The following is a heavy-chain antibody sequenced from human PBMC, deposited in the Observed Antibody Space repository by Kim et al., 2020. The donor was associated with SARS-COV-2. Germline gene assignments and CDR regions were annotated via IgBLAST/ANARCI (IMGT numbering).Heavy chain of an antibody. CDR3: ARHTSSGWYLSIGFWFDP. J-gene: IGHJ5*02. CDR2: IYYSGST. CDR1: GGSISSSSYY. V-gene: IGHV4-39*01. Sequence: SETLSLTCTVSGGSISSSSYYWGWIRQPPGKGLEWIGSIYYSGSTYYNPSLKSRVTISVDTSKNQFSLKPSSVTAADTAVYYCARHTSSGWYLSIGFWFDPWGQGTLVTVSS. D-gene: IGHD6-19*01.